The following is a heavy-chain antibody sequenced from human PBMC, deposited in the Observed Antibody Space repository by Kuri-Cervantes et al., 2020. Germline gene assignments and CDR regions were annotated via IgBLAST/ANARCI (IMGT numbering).Heavy chain of an antibody. CDR2: ISYDGSNK. J-gene: IGHJ4*02. CDR1: GFTFSSYA. CDR3: ARESGAAPGMVF. Sequence: GGSLRLSCAASGFTFSSYAMHWVRQAPGKGLEWVAVISYDGSNKYYADSVKGRFTISRDNSKNTLYLQMNSLRAEDTAVYYCARESGAAPGMVFWGQGTLVTVSS. D-gene: IGHD6-13*01. V-gene: IGHV3-30-3*01.